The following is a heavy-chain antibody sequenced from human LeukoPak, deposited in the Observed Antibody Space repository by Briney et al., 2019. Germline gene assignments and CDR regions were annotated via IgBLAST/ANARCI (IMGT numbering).Heavy chain of an antibody. V-gene: IGHV3-53*01. J-gene: IGHJ4*02. D-gene: IGHD1-26*01. CDR3: ASGGMGVFEN. Sequence: GGSLRLSCAASGFAFSDYAMHWVRQAPGKGLEWVSVIYSGGSTYYADSVKGRFTISRDNSKNTLYLQMNRLRAEDTAVYYCASGGMGVFENWGQGTLVTVSS. CDR1: GFAFSDYA. CDR2: IYSGGST.